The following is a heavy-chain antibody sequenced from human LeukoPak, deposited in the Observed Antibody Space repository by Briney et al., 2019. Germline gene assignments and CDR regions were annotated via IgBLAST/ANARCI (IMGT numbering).Heavy chain of an antibody. D-gene: IGHD6-19*01. J-gene: IGHJ4*01. CDR3: VRGMAVAGIYLY. V-gene: IGHV1-18*01. Sequence: GASVKVSCKTSGYTFSNYGISWVRQAPGQGLEWMGWIGRDGDDRKYAAKVQGRVTMTKDTSTSTAYVELRSLTSDDTAVYYCVRGMAVAGIYLYWGQGTLVTVSS. CDR1: GYTFSNYG. CDR2: IGRDGDDR.